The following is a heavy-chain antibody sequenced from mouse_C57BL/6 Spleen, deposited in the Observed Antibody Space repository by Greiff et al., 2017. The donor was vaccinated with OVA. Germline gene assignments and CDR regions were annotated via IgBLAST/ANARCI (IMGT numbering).Heavy chain of an antibody. V-gene: IGHV1-50*01. CDR1: GYTFTSYW. D-gene: IGHD3-2*02. Sequence: QVQLQQPGAELVKPGASVKLSCKASGYTFTSYWMQWVKQRPGQGLEWIGAIDPSDSDTNYNQKFKGKATLTVDTSSSTAYMQLSSLTSEDSAVYYCARYSSGPWFAYWGQGTLVTVSA. CDR3: ARYSSGPWFAY. CDR2: IDPSDSDT. J-gene: IGHJ3*01.